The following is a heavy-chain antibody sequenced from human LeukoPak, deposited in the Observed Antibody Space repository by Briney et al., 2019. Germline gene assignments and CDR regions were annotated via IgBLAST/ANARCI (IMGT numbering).Heavy chain of an antibody. CDR1: GYSFTSYW. J-gene: IGHJ4*02. D-gene: IGHD5-18*01. Sequence: GESLKISCQGSGYSFTSYWIGWVRQVPGKGLEWMGIIYPGDSDTRYSPSFQGQVTISADKSISTAYLQWSSLKASDTAMYYCARLGYSYDDYFDYWGQGTLVTVSS. V-gene: IGHV5-51*01. CDR2: IYPGDSDT. CDR3: ARLGYSYDDYFDY.